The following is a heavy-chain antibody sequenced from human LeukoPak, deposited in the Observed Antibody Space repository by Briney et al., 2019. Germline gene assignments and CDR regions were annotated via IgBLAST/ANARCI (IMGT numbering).Heavy chain of an antibody. D-gene: IGHD3-22*01. CDR2: ISYDGSNK. Sequence: QSGGSLRLSCVASGFTFSYYAMHWVRQAPGKGLEWVAVISYDGSNKYYADSVKGRFTMPRDNSKNTLYLQMNSLRAEDTAVYYCARDDRGYYPFNWGQGTLVTVSS. J-gene: IGHJ4*02. CDR3: ARDDRGYYPFN. V-gene: IGHV3-30-3*01. CDR1: GFTFSYYA.